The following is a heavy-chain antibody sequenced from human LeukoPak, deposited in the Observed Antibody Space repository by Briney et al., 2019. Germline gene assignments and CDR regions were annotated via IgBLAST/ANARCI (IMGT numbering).Heavy chain of an antibody. CDR3: ARTPYIRDYFDF. CDR2: VSHTGNT. V-gene: IGHV4-38-2*02. D-gene: IGHD2-2*02. Sequence: SETLSLTCTVSGYSISSGYCWGWIRQPPGKGLVWIGSVSHTGNTYYNPSLKSRVTISVDTSKNQFSLKLSSVTAADTTVYYCARTPYIRDYFDFWGQGNLVTVSS. CDR1: GYSISSGYC. J-gene: IGHJ4*02.